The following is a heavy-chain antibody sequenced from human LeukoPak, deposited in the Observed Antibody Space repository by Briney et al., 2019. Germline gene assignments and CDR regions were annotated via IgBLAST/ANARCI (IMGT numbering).Heavy chain of an antibody. CDR1: GASGSAFY. CDR2: IYTRGIT. Sequence: SETLSLTCTFSGASGSAFYWSWLRQTPGKGPEWIGYIYTRGITNYNPSPKSRVTISTDTSKNQFSLKLTSVTAADTAVYYCARKIQGWFDTWGQGVLVTVSS. V-gene: IGHV4-4*09. CDR3: ARKIQGWFDT. J-gene: IGHJ5*02.